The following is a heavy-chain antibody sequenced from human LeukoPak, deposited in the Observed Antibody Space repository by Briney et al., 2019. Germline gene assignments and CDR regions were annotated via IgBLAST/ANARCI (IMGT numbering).Heavy chain of an antibody. D-gene: IGHD6-19*01. CDR2: INHSGST. CDR1: GGSFSGYY. Sequence: SETLSLTCAVYGGSFSGYYWSWIRQPPGKGLEWIGEINHSGSTNYNPSLKSRVTISVDTSKNQFSLKLSSVTAADTAVYYCATALAVAEIDYWGQGTLVTVPS. V-gene: IGHV4-34*01. CDR3: ATALAVAEIDY. J-gene: IGHJ4*02.